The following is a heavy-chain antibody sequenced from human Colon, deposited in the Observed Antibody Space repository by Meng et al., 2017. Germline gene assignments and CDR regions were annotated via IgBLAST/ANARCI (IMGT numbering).Heavy chain of an antibody. Sequence: QPQLQESGPGRVKPSEGLARNGIVAVGSISTSGYYWGWIRQPPGKGLEWIGYIYYSGRTYYNPSLESRVTMSVDTSKNQFSLNLDSVTAADTAVYYCARVNGDCFSTICYKGWFDPWGQGTLVTVSS. CDR2: IYYSGRT. J-gene: IGHJ5*02. CDR3: ARVNGDCFSTICYKGWFDP. V-gene: IGHV4-30-4*08. CDR1: VGSISTSGYY. D-gene: IGHD2-2*02.